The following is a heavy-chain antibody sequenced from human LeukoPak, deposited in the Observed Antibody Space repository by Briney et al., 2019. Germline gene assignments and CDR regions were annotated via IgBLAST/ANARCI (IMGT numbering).Heavy chain of an antibody. V-gene: IGHV3-30*03. CDR1: GFTFSSYG. Sequence: PGRSLRLSRAASGFTFSSYGIHWVRQAPGKGLVWVAVISYDGSNKYYADSVKGRFTISRDNSKNTLYLQMNSLRAEDTAVYYCATVRLDYWGQGTLVTVSS. D-gene: IGHD1-1*01. CDR3: ATVRLDY. CDR2: ISYDGSNK. J-gene: IGHJ4*02.